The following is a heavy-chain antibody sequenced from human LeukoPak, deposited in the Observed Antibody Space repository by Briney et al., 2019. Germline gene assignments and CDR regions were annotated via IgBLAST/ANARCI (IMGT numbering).Heavy chain of an antibody. CDR2: MSKSGDYT. J-gene: IGHJ4*01. CDR1: GFIFSDYA. D-gene: IGHD1-26*01. CDR3: AKFNGWELAEYYLDY. V-gene: IGHV3-23*01. Sequence: GGSLRLSCAASGFIFSDYAMSWVRQALGKGLEWLSGMSKSGDYTHDTESVKGRFTISRDNSKNTLYLQMSGLRAEDTAIYYCAKFNGWELAEYYLDYWGHGTLVTVSS.